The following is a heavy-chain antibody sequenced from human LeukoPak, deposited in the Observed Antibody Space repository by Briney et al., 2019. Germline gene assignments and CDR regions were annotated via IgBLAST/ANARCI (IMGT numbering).Heavy chain of an antibody. CDR1: GGSINSDGYS. Sequence: SETLSLTCTVSGGSINSDGYSWSWIRQPPGKGLEWIGYIYHSGSTYYNPSLKSRVTISVDRSKNQFSLKLSSVTAADTAVYYCARAHGALHRYYGMDVWGQGTTVTVSS. V-gene: IGHV4-30-2*01. CDR3: ARAHGALHRYYGMDV. CDR2: IYHSGST. J-gene: IGHJ6*02. D-gene: IGHD3-10*01.